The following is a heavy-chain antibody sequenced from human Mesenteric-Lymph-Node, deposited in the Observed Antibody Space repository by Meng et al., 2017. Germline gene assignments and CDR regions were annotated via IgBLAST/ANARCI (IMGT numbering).Heavy chain of an antibody. CDR1: GFTFSNYA. J-gene: IGHJ3*02. CDR3: ARDDLGDDAFDI. Sequence: GESLKISCAASGFTFSNYAINWVRQAPGKGLEWVSYIRSTGSTIYYADSVKGRFTISRDNSKNTLYLQMNSLRAEDTAVYYCARDDLGDDAFDIWGQGTMVTVSS. CDR2: IRSTGSTI. D-gene: IGHD2-21*01. V-gene: IGHV3-48*01.